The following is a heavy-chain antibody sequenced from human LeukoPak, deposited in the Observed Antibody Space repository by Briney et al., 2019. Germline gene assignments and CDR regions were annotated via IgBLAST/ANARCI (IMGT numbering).Heavy chain of an antibody. J-gene: IGHJ4*02. CDR1: RFTLSNYW. V-gene: IGHV3-7*01. CDR3: ARQRGSGCLDY. CDR2: IKQDRSET. D-gene: IGHD6-19*01. Sequence: GGSLRLSCAAPRFTLSNYWMSWVRQAPGKGLEWVANIKQDRSETYYVDSVKGRFTISRDNAKNSLSLQMNSLRAEDTAVYYCARQRGSGCLDYWGQGTLVTVSS.